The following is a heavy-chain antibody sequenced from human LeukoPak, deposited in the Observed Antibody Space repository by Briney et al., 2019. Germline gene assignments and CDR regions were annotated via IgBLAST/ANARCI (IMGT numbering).Heavy chain of an antibody. D-gene: IGHD3-10*01. J-gene: IGHJ5*02. Sequence: GGSLRLSCAASGFTFSSYAMSWVRQAPGKGLEWVSSLTFNGGDTYYADSVKGRFIISRDNSKNTLYLQMNTLRVEDTAIYYCSGGHAAYKHAFDPWGEGPPLSVSS. CDR3: SGGHAAYKHAFDP. CDR2: LTFNGGDT. CDR1: GFTFSSYA. V-gene: IGHV3-23*01.